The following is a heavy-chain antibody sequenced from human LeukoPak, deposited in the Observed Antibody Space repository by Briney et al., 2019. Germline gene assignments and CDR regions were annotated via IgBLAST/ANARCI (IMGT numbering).Heavy chain of an antibody. CDR1: GFTFSSYG. V-gene: IGHV3-33*01. Sequence: GGSLRLSCAASGFTFSSYGMHWVRQATGKGLECVAVIWYDGSNKYYADSVKGRFAISRDNSKNTLYLQMNSLRAEDTAVYYCARGTIVGATPPGYWGQGTLVTVSS. D-gene: IGHD1-26*01. CDR3: ARGTIVGATPPGY. J-gene: IGHJ4*02. CDR2: IWYDGSNK.